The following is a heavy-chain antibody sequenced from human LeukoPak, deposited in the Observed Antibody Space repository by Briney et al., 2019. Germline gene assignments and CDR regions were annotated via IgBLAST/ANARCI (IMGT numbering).Heavy chain of an antibody. Sequence: GGSLRLSCAASGFTFRNYGMSWVRQATGKGLEWVSSINTSGGNTHYADYVRGRFTISRDNSKNTLYLQMNSLRAEDTAVYYCAKDGPYDYVWGSYRPSGGFDYWGQGTLVTVSS. CDR2: INTSGGNT. CDR3: AKDGPYDYVWGSYRPSGGFDY. J-gene: IGHJ4*02. V-gene: IGHV3-23*01. CDR1: GFTFRNYG. D-gene: IGHD3-16*02.